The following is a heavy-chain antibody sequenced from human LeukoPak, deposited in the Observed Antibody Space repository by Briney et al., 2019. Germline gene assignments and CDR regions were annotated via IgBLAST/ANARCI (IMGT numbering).Heavy chain of an antibody. D-gene: IGHD3-9*01. V-gene: IGHV3-23*01. CDR3: AKAMTSSTYYFDS. J-gene: IGHJ4*02. Sequence: GGFLRLSCTASGFTFRSYAMNWVRQAPGKGLELVSVISLNDGSTYYADSVRGRFTISRDNSKNTLFLQMNGLRAEDTAIYYCAKAMTSSTYYFDSWGQGTLVTVSS. CDR1: GFTFRSYA. CDR2: ISLNDGST.